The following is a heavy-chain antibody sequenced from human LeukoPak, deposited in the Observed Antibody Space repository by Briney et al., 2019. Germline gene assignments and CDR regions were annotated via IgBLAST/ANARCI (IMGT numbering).Heavy chain of an antibody. Sequence: ASVKVSCKASGYTFTGYYMYWVRQAPGQGLEWMGWSNPNSGVTNYAQKFQGRVTMTRDTSISTAYMELSRLRSDDTAVYYCARAGYSYGYYYYYMDVWGKGTTVTISS. D-gene: IGHD5-18*01. CDR2: SNPNSGVT. CDR1: GYTFTGYY. CDR3: ARAGYSYGYYYYYMDV. J-gene: IGHJ6*03. V-gene: IGHV1-2*02.